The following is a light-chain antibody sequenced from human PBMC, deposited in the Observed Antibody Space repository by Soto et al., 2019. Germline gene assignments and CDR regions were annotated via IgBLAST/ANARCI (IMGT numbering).Light chain of an antibody. CDR3: QQYGSSPT. J-gene: IGKJ5*01. V-gene: IGKV3-20*01. Sequence: EIVLTQSPGTLSLFPGERANLSCRASQSLTTRYFAWYQQKPGQAPRLLIYGASSRATGIPDRFSGSGSGTDFTLTISRLEPEDFAMYYCQQYGSSPTFGQGTRLEIK. CDR2: GAS. CDR1: QSLTTRY.